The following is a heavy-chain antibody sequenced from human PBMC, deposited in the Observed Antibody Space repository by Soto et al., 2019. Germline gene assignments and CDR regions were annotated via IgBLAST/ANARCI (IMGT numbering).Heavy chain of an antibody. Sequence: GGSLRLSCAASGFTFSSHTMNWVRQAPGKGLEWISYITSTSSTKNYADSVKGRFTISRDNANNSLYLQMNSLRDEDTAVYYCARRITMVRGPYYYYAMDVWGQGTTVTVS. D-gene: IGHD3-10*01. J-gene: IGHJ6*02. CDR3: ARRITMVRGPYYYYAMDV. CDR2: ITSTSSTK. CDR1: GFTFSSHT. V-gene: IGHV3-48*02.